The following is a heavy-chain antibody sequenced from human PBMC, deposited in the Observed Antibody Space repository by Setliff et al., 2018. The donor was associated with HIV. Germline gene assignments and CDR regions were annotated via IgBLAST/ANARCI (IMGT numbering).Heavy chain of an antibody. Sequence: PSETLSLTCAVYAGSFSGYYWTWIRQPPGKGLEWIGEIDHRGSTNYNPSLWSRVTISLDPSGNHFSLQLTSVTAADTAVYFCARGGLGPITTYYFDFWGQGKLVTVSS. CDR1: AGSFSGYY. J-gene: IGHJ4*02. CDR2: IDHRGST. V-gene: IGHV4-34*01. D-gene: IGHD3-10*01. CDR3: ARGGLGPITTYYFDF.